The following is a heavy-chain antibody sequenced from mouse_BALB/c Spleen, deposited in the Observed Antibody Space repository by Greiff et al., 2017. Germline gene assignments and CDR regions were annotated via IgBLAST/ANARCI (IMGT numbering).Heavy chain of an antibody. CDR1: GYTFTSYW. Sequence: VQLQQPGAELVRPGASVKLSCKASGYTFTSYWINWVKQRPGQGLEWIGNIYPSDSYTNYNQKFKDKATLTVDKSSSTAYMQLSSPTSEDSAVYYCTRWELRRYFDVWGAGTTVTVSS. J-gene: IGHJ1*01. CDR3: TRWELRRYFDV. V-gene: IGHV1-69*02. D-gene: IGHD2-4*01. CDR2: IYPSDSYT.